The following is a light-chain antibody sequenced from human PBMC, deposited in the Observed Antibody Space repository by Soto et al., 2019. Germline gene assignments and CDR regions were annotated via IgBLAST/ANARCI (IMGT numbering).Light chain of an antibody. CDR2: DVS. Sequence: QYALTQPASVSGSPGQSITISCTGTSNHVGGYNYVACYQQHPGKAPKLMIYDVSNRPSGVSNRFSGSKSGNTASLTISGLQAEDEADYYCSSYTSSSTLCVFGTGTKVTVL. CDR1: SNHVGGYNY. CDR3: SSYTSSSTLCV. J-gene: IGLJ1*01. V-gene: IGLV2-14*01.